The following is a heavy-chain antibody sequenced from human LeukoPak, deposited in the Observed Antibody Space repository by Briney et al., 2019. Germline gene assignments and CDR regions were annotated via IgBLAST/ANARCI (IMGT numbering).Heavy chain of an antibody. CDR3: ARVGYYYGVAFDI. V-gene: IGHV3-74*01. CDR2: INSDGSST. D-gene: IGHD3-22*01. CDR1: GFTFSSYW. Sequence: GGSLRLSCAASGFTFSSYWMHWVRQAPGKGLGWVSRINSDGSSTSYADSVKGRFTISRDNAKNTLYLQMNSLRAEDTAVYYCARVGYYYGVAFDIWGQGTMVTVSS. J-gene: IGHJ3*02.